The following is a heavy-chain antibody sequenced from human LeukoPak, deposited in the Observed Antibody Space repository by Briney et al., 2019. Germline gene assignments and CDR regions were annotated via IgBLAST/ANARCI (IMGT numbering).Heavy chain of an antibody. D-gene: IGHD5-12*01. CDR1: GGSISSSSYY. J-gene: IGHJ4*02. CDR3: AGAAYSGYDYYFDY. Sequence: PSETLSLTCTVSGGSISSSSYYWGWIRQPPGKGLEWIGSIYYSGSTYYNPSLESRVTVSVDTSKNQFSLKLSSVTAADTAVYYRAGAAYSGYDYYFDYWGQGTLVTVSS. CDR2: IYYSGST. V-gene: IGHV4-39*01.